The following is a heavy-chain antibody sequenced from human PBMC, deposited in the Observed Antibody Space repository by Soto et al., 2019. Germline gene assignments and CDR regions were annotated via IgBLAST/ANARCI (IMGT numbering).Heavy chain of an antibody. V-gene: IGHV5-51*01. Sequence: GESLKISCKGSGYSFTNYWIGWVRQIPGKGLEWMGIINPADSDTRYSPSFQGQVTVSVDKSISTAYLHRGSLKASDTAMYYCVRPDSTGYYSHWGQGTPVAVSS. J-gene: IGHJ4*02. CDR2: INPADSDT. D-gene: IGHD3-9*01. CDR1: GYSFTNYW. CDR3: VRPDSTGYYSH.